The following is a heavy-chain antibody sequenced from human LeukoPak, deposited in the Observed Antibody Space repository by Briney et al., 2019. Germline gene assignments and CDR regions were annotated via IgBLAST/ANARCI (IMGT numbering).Heavy chain of an antibody. CDR2: INQDGSEK. CDR1: GFTLSNYW. V-gene: IGHV3-7*01. D-gene: IGHD3-16*01. J-gene: IGHJ4*02. Sequence: SGGSLRLSCAASGFTLSNYWMGWVRQAPGKGLEWVANINQDGSEKYYVDSVKGRFTISRDNAKNSLYLQMNSLRAEDTAVYYCARDGGLGYWGQGTLVTVSS. CDR3: ARDGGLGY.